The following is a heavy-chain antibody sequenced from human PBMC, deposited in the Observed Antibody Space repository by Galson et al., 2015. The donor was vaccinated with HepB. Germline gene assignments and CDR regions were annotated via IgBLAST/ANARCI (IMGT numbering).Heavy chain of an antibody. Sequence: SETLSLTCSVSHGSINNYYWSWIRQSPGNRLEWVGYIYYNGDTTYNPSLGYRVGMSVDTSVNQVSPWLPSVTAADTAVYYCARHPGRGSVGYAFDLWGQGTLVTVSA. V-gene: IGHV4-59*08. CDR3: ARHPGRGSVGYAFDL. J-gene: IGHJ4*02. CDR2: IYYNGDT. CDR1: HGSINNYY. D-gene: IGHD5-12*01.